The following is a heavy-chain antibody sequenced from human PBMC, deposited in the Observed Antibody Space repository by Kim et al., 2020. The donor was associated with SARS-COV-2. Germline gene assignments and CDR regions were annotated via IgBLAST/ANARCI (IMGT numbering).Heavy chain of an antibody. Sequence: GGSTYSADSVKGRFTISRDNSKNTLYLQMNSLRAEDTAVYYCARGLAFDIWGQGTMVTVSS. J-gene: IGHJ3*02. V-gene: IGHV3-66*01. CDR3: ARGLAFDI. CDR2: GGST.